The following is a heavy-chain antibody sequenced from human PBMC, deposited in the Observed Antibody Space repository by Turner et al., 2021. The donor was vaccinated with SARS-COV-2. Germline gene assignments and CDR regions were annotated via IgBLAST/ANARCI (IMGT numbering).Heavy chain of an antibody. J-gene: IGHJ5*02. Sequence: QVPLQQWGAGLLKPSETLSLSCAVHGGSFRGYYWRWIRQPPGKGLDWIGEINHSGSTNYNPSLKSRISISIDTAKNQFSLNLNSVTAADTAVYYCARAGREGFDPWGQGTLVTVSS. CDR1: GGSFRGYY. D-gene: IGHD1-26*01. V-gene: IGHV4-34*01. CDR3: ARAGREGFDP. CDR2: INHSGST.